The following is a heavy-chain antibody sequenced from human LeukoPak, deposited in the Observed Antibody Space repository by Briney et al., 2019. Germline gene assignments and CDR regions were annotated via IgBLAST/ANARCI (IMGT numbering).Heavy chain of an antibody. J-gene: IGHJ4*02. CDR3: ARDRDGYNPSSAFGY. CDR2: ISYDGSNK. CDR1: GFTFSSYW. D-gene: IGHD5-24*01. Sequence: RPGGSLRLSCAASGFTFSSYWMHWVRQAPGKGLEWVAVISYDGSNKYYADSVKGRFTISRDNSKNTLYLQMNSLRAEDTAVYYCARDRDGYNPSSAFGYWGQGTLVTVSS. V-gene: IGHV3-30*03.